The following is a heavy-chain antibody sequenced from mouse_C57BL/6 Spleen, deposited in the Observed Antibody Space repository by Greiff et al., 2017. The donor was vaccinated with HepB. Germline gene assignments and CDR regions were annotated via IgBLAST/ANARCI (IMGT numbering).Heavy chain of an antibody. V-gene: IGHV7-1*01. J-gene: IGHJ4*01. CDR1: GFTFSDFY. D-gene: IGHD4-1*01. Sequence: EVQRVESGGGLVQSGRSLRLSCATSGFTFSDFYMEWVRQAPGKGLEWIAASRNKANDYTTEYSASVKGRFIVSRDTSQSILYLQMNALRAEDTAIYYCARENWAAMDYWGQGTSVTVSS. CDR2: SRNKANDYTT. CDR3: ARENWAAMDY.